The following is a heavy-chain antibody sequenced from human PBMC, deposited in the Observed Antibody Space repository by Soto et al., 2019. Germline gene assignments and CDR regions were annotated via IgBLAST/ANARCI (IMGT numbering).Heavy chain of an antibody. Sequence: TLSLTCTVSGGPISSGDYYWSWIRQPPGKGLEWIGYIYYSGSTYYNPSLKSRVTISVDTSKNQFSLKLSSVTAADTAVYYCARTNLLYYPDAFDIWGQGTMVTVSS. CDR3: ARTNLLYYPDAFDI. D-gene: IGHD3-10*01. J-gene: IGHJ3*02. CDR1: GGPISSGDYY. CDR2: IYYSGST. V-gene: IGHV4-30-4*01.